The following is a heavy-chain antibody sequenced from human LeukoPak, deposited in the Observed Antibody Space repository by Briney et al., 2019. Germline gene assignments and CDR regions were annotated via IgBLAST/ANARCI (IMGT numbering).Heavy chain of an antibody. CDR2: INHSGST. V-gene: IGHV4-34*01. CDR3: ARQLYDSSSYDAFDI. D-gene: IGHD3-22*01. Sequence: SDTLTLTCGVYGGSFSGYYWSWIRQSPGKGLEWIGEINHSGSTNYNPSLKSRVTISVDTSKNQFSLKLSSVTAADTAVYYCARQLYDSSSYDAFDIWGQGTMVTVSS. CDR1: GGSFSGYY. J-gene: IGHJ3*02.